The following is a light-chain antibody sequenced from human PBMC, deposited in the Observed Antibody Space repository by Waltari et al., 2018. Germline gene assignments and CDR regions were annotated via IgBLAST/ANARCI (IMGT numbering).Light chain of an antibody. V-gene: IGLV3-1*01. Sequence: SYELTQPPSVSVSPGQTASITCSGDKLGDKYACWYQQKPGQSPVLVIYQDSKRPSGIPWRVSGSNSGDTATLTISGTQAMDEADYYCQAWDSSTEVVFGGGTKLTVL. J-gene: IGLJ2*01. CDR3: QAWDSSTEVV. CDR2: QDS. CDR1: KLGDKY.